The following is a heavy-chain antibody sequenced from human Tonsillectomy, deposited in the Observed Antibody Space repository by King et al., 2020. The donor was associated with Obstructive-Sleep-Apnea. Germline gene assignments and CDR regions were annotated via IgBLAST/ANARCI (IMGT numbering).Heavy chain of an antibody. CDR2: MYYSGNT. D-gene: IGHD5-12*01. CDR1: GGSISNYY. Sequence: QLQESGPGLVKPSETLSLTCTVSGGSISNYYWSWIRQPPGKGLEWIGYMYYSGNTNFNPSLKSRVTISADTSKIQFSLRLSSVTAADTAGYYCARHRGVEDYGGYGDYFDYWGQGTQVTVSS. J-gene: IGHJ4*02. V-gene: IGHV4-59*08. CDR3: ARHRGVEDYGGYGDYFDY.